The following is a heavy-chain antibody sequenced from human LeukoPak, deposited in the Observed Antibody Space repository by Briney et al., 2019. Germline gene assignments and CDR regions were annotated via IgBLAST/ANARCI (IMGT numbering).Heavy chain of an antibody. J-gene: IGHJ4*02. CDR3: ARANDLSVFDY. CDR2: IYYSGST. CDR1: GGSISSGDYY. Sequence: SETLSLTCTVSGGSISSGDYYWSWIRQPPGKGLEWIGYIYYSGSTYYNPSLKSRVTISVDTSKNQFSLKLSSLTAADTAVYYCARANDLSVFDYWGQGTLVTVSS. D-gene: IGHD2-8*01. V-gene: IGHV4-30-4*02.